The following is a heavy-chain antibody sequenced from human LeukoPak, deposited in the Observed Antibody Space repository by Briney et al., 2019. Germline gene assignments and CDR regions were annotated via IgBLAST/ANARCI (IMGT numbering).Heavy chain of an antibody. CDR2: ISWNSGSI. CDR1: GFTFDDYA. D-gene: IGHD1-26*01. CDR3: AKDGSGSYSYAFDI. Sequence: PGGSLRLSCAASGFTFDDYAMHWVRQAPGKGLEWVSGISWNSGSIGYADSVKGRFTISRDNAKNSLYLQMNSLRAEDMALYYCAKDGSGSYSYAFDIWGQGTMVTVSS. J-gene: IGHJ3*02. V-gene: IGHV3-9*03.